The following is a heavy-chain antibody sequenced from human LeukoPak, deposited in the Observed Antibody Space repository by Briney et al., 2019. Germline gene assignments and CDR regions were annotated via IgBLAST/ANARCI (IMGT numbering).Heavy chain of an antibody. J-gene: IGHJ4*02. CDR3: ARDPVEWELLLDY. V-gene: IGHV3-30*03. D-gene: IGHD1-26*01. CDR2: ISSDGRNI. Sequence: PGGSLRLSCAASGITFTIAGMHWVRQVQAKGWGWLAVISSDGRNIYYADSVKGRFIISRDNARNSVYLQMASLRVEDTAVYYCARDPVEWELLLDYWGQGTLVTVSS. CDR1: GITFTIAG.